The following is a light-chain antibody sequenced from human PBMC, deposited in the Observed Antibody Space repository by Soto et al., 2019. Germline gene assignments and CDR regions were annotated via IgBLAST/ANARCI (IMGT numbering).Light chain of an antibody. J-gene: IGKJ3*01. CDR3: QQSYSTPFT. CDR1: QSISSY. V-gene: IGKV1-39*01. Sequence: DIQMTQSPSSLSASVGDRVTITCRASQSISSYLNWYQQKPGKAPKLLIYAAPSLQSGVPSRFSGSGSGTDFTLTISSLQPEDFATYYCQQSYSTPFTFGPGTEVDIK. CDR2: AAP.